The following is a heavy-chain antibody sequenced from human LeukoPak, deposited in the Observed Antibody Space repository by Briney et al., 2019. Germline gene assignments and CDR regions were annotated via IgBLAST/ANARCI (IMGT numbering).Heavy chain of an antibody. Sequence: SETLSLTCAVSGGSISSSNWWSWVRQPPGKGLEWIGEIYHSGSTNYNPSLKSRVTISVDTSKNQFSLKLSSVTAADTAVYYCARAYSSSFYHYFDYWGQGTLVTVSS. CDR2: IYHSGST. J-gene: IGHJ4*02. CDR3: ARAYSSSFYHYFDY. CDR1: GGSISSSNW. V-gene: IGHV4-4*02. D-gene: IGHD6-13*01.